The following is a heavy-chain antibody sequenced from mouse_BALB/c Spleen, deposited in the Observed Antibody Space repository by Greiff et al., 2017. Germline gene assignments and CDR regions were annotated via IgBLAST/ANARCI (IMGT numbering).Heavy chain of an antibody. J-gene: IGHJ4*01. CDR2: ISYSGST. CDR3: ARYTSITTVVAYCAMDY. D-gene: IGHD1-1*01. Sequence: EVQRVESGPSLVKPSQTLSLTCSVTGDSITSGYWNWIRKFPGKKLEYMGYISYSGSTYYNPSLKSRISITRDTSKNQYYLQLNSVTTEDTATYYCARYTSITTVVAYCAMDYWGQGTSVTVSS. CDR1: GDSITSGY. V-gene: IGHV3-8*02.